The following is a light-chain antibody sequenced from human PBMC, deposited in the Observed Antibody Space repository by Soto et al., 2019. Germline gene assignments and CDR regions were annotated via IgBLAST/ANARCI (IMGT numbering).Light chain of an antibody. CDR1: NRDVGNYNL. V-gene: IGLV2-23*01. J-gene: IGLJ3*02. CDR2: EGS. Sequence: QSALTQPASVSGSPGQSITISCTGTNRDVGNYNLVSWYQQHPGKAPEIMIYEGSKRPSGVSNRFSGSKSGNTASLTISGLLAEDEADYYCCSYAGDKTWVFGGGTKLTVL. CDR3: CSYAGDKTWV.